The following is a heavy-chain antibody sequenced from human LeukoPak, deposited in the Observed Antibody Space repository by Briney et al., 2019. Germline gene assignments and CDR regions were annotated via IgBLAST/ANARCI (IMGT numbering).Heavy chain of an antibody. CDR1: GYTFTSYY. Sequence: ASAKVSCKASGYTFTSYYMHWVRQAPGQGLEWMGIINPSAGSTRYAQKFQGRVTMTRDTSTSTVCMELSSLRSEDTAVYYCAREGGIAAADEGWFDPWGQGTLVTVSS. V-gene: IGHV1-46*01. J-gene: IGHJ5*02. D-gene: IGHD6-13*01. CDR3: AREGGIAAADEGWFDP. CDR2: INPSAGST.